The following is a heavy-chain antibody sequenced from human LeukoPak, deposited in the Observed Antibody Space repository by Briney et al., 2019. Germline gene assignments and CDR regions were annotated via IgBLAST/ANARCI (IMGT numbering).Heavy chain of an antibody. D-gene: IGHD3-10*01. V-gene: IGHV1-69*13. Sequence: SVKVSCKASGGTFSSYAISWVRQAPGQGLEWMGGIIPIFGTANYAQKFQGRVTITADESTSTAYMELSSLRSEDTAVYYCASPRHGSGRHFDYWGQGTLVTVSS. J-gene: IGHJ4*02. CDR2: IIPIFGTA. CDR1: GGTFSSYA. CDR3: ASPRHGSGRHFDY.